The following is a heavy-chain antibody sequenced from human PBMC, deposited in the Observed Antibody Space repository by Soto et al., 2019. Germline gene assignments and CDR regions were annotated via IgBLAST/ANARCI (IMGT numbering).Heavy chain of an antibody. Sequence: PWGSLRLSCAASGFTFVSYAIHLVRQAPFKGLEWVAVISYDGSNKYYADSVKGRFTISRDNSKNTLYLQMNSLRAEDTAVYYCARKTGTLDYWGQGTLVTVSS. V-gene: IGHV3-30-3*01. J-gene: IGHJ4*02. CDR3: ARKTGTLDY. CDR1: GFTFVSYA. CDR2: ISYDGSNK. D-gene: IGHD1-7*01.